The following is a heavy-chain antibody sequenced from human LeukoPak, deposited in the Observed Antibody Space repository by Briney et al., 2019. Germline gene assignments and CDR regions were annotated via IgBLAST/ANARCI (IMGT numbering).Heavy chain of an antibody. CDR2: IYPGDSDT. D-gene: IGHD4-11*01. Sequence: GESLKISCKGSGYSFTSYWIGWVRQMTGKGLEWMGIIYPGDSDTRYSPSFQGQVTISADKSISTAYLQWSSLKASDTAMYYCARMASTVTTPAQYYFDYLGQGTLVTVSS. CDR1: GYSFTSYW. V-gene: IGHV5-51*01. CDR3: ARMASTVTTPAQYYFDY. J-gene: IGHJ4*02.